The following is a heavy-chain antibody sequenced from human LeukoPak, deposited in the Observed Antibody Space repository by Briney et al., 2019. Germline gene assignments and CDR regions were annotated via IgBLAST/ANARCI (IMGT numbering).Heavy chain of an antibody. D-gene: IGHD6-19*01. Sequence: SVKVSCKASGGTFSSYAISWVRQAPGQGLEWMGRIIPILGIANYAQKFQGRVTITADKSTSTAYMELSSLRSEDTAVYCCARDGPYSSGWYDRYYFDYWGQGTLVTVSS. V-gene: IGHV1-69*04. CDR2: IIPILGIA. CDR1: GGTFSSYA. J-gene: IGHJ4*02. CDR3: ARDGPYSSGWYDRYYFDY.